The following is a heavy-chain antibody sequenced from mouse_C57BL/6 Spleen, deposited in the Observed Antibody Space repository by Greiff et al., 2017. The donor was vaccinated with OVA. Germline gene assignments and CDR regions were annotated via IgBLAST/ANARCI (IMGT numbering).Heavy chain of an antibody. J-gene: IGHJ4*01. D-gene: IGHD1-1*01. CDR2: ISSGGDYI. CDR3: TRGTTVVAPSMDY. V-gene: IGHV5-9-1*02. Sequence: EVQVVESGEGLVKPGGSLKLSCAASGFTFSSYAMSWVRQTPEKRLEWVAYISSGGDYIYYADTVKGRFTISRDNARNTLYLQMSSLKSEDTAMYYCTRGTTVVAPSMDYWGQGTSVTVSS. CDR1: GFTFSSYA.